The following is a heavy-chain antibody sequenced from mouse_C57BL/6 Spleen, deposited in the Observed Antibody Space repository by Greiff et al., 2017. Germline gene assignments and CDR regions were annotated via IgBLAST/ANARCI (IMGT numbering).Heavy chain of an antibody. CDR2: INPSNGGT. J-gene: IGHJ1*03. Sequence: QVQLKQPGTELVKPGASVKLSCKASGYTFTSYWMHWVKQRPGQGLEWIGNINPSNGGTNYNEKFKSKATLTVDKSSSTAYMQLSSLTSEDSAVYYCAREGDYYGSSYWYFDVWGTGTTVTVSS. CDR3: AREGDYYGSSYWYFDV. V-gene: IGHV1-53*01. CDR1: GYTFTSYW. D-gene: IGHD1-1*01.